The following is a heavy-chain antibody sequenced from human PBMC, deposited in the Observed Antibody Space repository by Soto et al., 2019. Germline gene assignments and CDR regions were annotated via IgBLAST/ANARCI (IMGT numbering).Heavy chain of an antibody. V-gene: IGHV4-59*08. D-gene: IGHD3-16*01. CDR2: IYYSGST. J-gene: IGHJ4*02. CDR1: GGSISSYY. Sequence: QVQLQESGPGLVKPSETPSLTCTVSGGSISSYYWSWIRQPPGKGLEWIGYIYYSGSTNYNPSLKSRVTISVDTSKNQFSLKLSSVTAADTAVYYCARRWGDYFDYWGQGTLVTVSS. CDR3: ARRWGDYFDY.